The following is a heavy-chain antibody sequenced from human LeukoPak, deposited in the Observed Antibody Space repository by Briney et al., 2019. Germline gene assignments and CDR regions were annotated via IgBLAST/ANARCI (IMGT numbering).Heavy chain of an antibody. CDR1: GYTFTNYG. CDR2: INAYNGDT. CDR3: ARWGLVAPGTYYYYYMDV. V-gene: IGHV1-18*01. Sequence: ASVKVSCKASGYTFTNYGVSWVRQAPGQGLEWTGWINAYNGDTHYAQNLQGRLTMTTDTSTSMAFMELRSLRPDDTAVYFCARWGLVAPGTYYYYYMDVWGRGTTVTVSS. D-gene: IGHD2-2*01. J-gene: IGHJ6*03.